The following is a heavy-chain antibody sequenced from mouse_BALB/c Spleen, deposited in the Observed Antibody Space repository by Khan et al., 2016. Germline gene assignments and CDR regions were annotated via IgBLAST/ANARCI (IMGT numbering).Heavy chain of an antibody. Sequence: EVELVESGGGLVQPGGSRKLSCAASGFTFSRFGMHWVRQAPEKGLEWVGNISSASGTIYYADTLKGRCTISRDNPKNALFLQMTSLRSEDTAMYYCARGDYWGQGTTLTVSS. J-gene: IGHJ2*01. CDR3: ARGDY. V-gene: IGHV5-17*02. CDR1: GFTFSRFG. CDR2: ISSASGTI.